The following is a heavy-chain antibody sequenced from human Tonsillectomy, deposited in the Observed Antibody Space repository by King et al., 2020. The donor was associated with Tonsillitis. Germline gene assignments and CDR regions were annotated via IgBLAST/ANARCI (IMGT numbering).Heavy chain of an antibody. J-gene: IGHJ5*02. CDR3: AMDLAYSSTWQTPQRT. CDR1: GYSLTELA. Sequence: QVQLVESGAGVKKPGASVKVSCKVSGYSLTELAIHWVRQAPGKGLEWMGGFDPEEGETIYAQKFQGRVSMTEDTSTDTAYMELSNLRSEDTAVYYCAMDLAYSSTWQTPQRTWGQGTLVTVSS. D-gene: IGHD6-19*01. V-gene: IGHV1-24*01. CDR2: FDPEEGET.